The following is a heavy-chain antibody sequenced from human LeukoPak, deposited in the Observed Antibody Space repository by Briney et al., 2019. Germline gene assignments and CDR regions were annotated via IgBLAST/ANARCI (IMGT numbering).Heavy chain of an antibody. Sequence: SVKVSCKASGGTFSSYAISWVRRAPGQGLEWMGRIIPILGIANYAQKFQGRVTITADKSTSTAYMELSSLRSEDTAVCYCARVSGLAENYFDYWGQGTLVTVSS. D-gene: IGHD3-9*01. J-gene: IGHJ4*02. CDR2: IIPILGIA. V-gene: IGHV1-69*04. CDR3: ARVSGLAENYFDY. CDR1: GGTFSSYA.